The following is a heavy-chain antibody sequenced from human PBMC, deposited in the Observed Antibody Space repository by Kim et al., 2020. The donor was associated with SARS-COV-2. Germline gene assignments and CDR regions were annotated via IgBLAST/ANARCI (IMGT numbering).Heavy chain of an antibody. D-gene: IGHD2-15*01. V-gene: IGHV3-73*01. CDR3: NTDYPLAGDYDY. J-gene: IGHJ4*02. Sequence: GGSLRLSCAASGFTFSGSAMHWVRQAPGIGLEWVARIRSNVNSYATAYAAWVKVRITIYSDDSTHTAQLQMNSTKTEATDEYSCNTDYPLAGDYDYWGQG. CDR2: IRSNVNSYAT. CDR1: GFTFSGSA.